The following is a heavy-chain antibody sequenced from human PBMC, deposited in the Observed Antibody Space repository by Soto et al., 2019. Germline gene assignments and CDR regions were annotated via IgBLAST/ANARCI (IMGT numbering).Heavy chain of an antibody. J-gene: IGHJ4*02. CDR2: IKQDGSEK. CDR1: GFTFTSYW. CDR3: ARGLREVDY. V-gene: IGHV3-7*01. Sequence: TXXSLRLSFAASGFTFTSYWMRWVRQAPGKGLEWVANIKQDGSEKYYVDSVKGRFNISRDNAKNSLHLQMNILRAEDTAVYYCARGLREVDYWGQGTLVTVSS.